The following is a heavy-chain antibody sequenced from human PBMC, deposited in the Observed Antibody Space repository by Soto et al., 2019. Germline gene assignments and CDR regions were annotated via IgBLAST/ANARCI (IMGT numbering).Heavy chain of an antibody. V-gene: IGHV1-18*01. CDR2: ISAYNGNT. J-gene: IGHJ4*02. CDR1: RYTFTSHG. CDR3: ARGRWQWLDPYYFDY. D-gene: IGHD6-19*01. Sequence: GASVKVSFKASRYTFTSHGISWVRQAPGQGLEWMGWISAYNGNTNYAQKLQGRVTMTTDTSTSTAYMELRSLRSDDTTVYYCARGRWQWLDPYYFDYWGQGTLVTVSS.